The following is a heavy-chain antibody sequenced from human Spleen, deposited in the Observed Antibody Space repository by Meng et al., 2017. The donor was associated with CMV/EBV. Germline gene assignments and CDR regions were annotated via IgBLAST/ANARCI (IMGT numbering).Heavy chain of an antibody. CDR2: IYTSGST. CDR3: ARRRGGSGRDC. D-gene: IGHD3-10*01. V-gene: IGHV4-4*07. CDR1: GGSISSYY. J-gene: IGHJ4*02. Sequence: QGPLQESGPGLVKPSEPLSLTCTVFGGSISSYYWSWIRQPAGKGLEWIGRIYTSGSTNYNPSLKSRVTMFVDTSKNQFSLMLTSVTATDTAVYYCARRRGGSGRDCWGQGTLVTVSS.